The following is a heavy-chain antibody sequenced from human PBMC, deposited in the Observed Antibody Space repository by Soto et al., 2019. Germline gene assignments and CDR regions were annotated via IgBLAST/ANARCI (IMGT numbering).Heavy chain of an antibody. J-gene: IGHJ4*02. Sequence: QVQLVQSGAEVKKPGSSVKVSCKASGGTFSSYTISWVRQAPGQGLEWMGRIIPILGIANYAQKFQGRATITXXNXTXXAHMELSSLRSEDTAVYYCARGRHDGSGSYYIFDYWGQGTLVTVSS. CDR2: IIPILGIA. D-gene: IGHD3-10*01. CDR1: GGTFSSYT. CDR3: ARGRHDGSGSYYIFDY. V-gene: IGHV1-69*02.